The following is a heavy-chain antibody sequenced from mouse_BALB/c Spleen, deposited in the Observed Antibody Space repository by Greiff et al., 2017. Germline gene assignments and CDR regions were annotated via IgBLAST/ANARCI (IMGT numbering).Heavy chain of an antibody. CDR1: GYAFTSYN. CDR3: ARAGDYGSSFPFDY. J-gene: IGHJ2*01. D-gene: IGHD1-1*01. CDR2: IDPYNGGT. Sequence: VQLQQSGPELVKPGASVKVSCKASGYAFTSYNMYWVKQSHGKSLEWIGYIDPYNGGTSYNQKFKGKATLTVDKSSSTAYMQLSSLTSEDSAVYYCARAGDYGSSFPFDYWGQGTTLTVSS. V-gene: IGHV1S135*01.